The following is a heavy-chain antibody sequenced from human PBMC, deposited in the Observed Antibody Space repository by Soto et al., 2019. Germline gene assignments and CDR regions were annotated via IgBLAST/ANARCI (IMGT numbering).Heavy chain of an antibody. J-gene: IGHJ4*02. Sequence: EVQLVESGGGLVQPGRSLRLSCATSGFKFEDFAMHWVRQAPGKGLEWVSGISWNSGSIGYADSVKGRFTISRDNAKKSLYLQMNSLRTEDTAFYHCTQGAPYHTGADYWGQGTLVTVSS. CDR1: GFKFEDFA. CDR3: TQGAPYHTGADY. CDR2: ISWNSGSI. V-gene: IGHV3-9*01.